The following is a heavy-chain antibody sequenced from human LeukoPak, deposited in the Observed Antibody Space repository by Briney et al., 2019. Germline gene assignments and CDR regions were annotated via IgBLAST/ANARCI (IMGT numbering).Heavy chain of an antibody. CDR1: GFTFTIYG. CDR3: ARDFRYRDSSGYYSFDY. J-gene: IGHJ4*02. D-gene: IGHD3-22*01. Sequence: PGGSLRLSCAVSGFTFTIYGMNWLRQAPGKGLEWVSYLSGRSDSIYYAESVKGRFTISRDNARNSLYLQMNSLRDEDTAVYYCARDFRYRDSSGYYSFDYWGQGTLVTVSS. CDR2: LSGRSDSI. V-gene: IGHV3-48*02.